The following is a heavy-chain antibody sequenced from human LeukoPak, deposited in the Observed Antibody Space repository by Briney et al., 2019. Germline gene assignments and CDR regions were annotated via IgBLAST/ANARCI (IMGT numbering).Heavy chain of an antibody. CDR2: FDPEDGGT. Sequence: ASVKVSCKVSGYTLTELSMHWVRQAPGKGLEWMGGFDPEDGGTIYAQKFQGRVTMTEDTSTDTAYMELSSLRSEDTAVYYCARAVRRYYDSSGYALYYFDYWGQGTLVTVSS. J-gene: IGHJ4*02. CDR1: GYTLTELS. D-gene: IGHD3-22*01. CDR3: ARAVRRYYDSSGYALYYFDY. V-gene: IGHV1-24*01.